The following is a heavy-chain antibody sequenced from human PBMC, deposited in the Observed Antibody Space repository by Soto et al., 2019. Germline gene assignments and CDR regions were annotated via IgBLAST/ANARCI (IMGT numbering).Heavy chain of an antibody. V-gene: IGHV4-61*01. CDR1: GGSVSRDSNF. J-gene: IGHJ4*02. CDR3: ARGYRHYAH. D-gene: IGHD4-4*01. Sequence: PSETLSLTCTVSGGSVSRDSNFWSWIRQPPGKGLEWIGYIYYSGPTRYNPSLESRVTISIDSSKNQVSLNLTSVTAADTAVYYCARGYRHYAHWVRGTLVTVSS. CDR2: IYYSGPT.